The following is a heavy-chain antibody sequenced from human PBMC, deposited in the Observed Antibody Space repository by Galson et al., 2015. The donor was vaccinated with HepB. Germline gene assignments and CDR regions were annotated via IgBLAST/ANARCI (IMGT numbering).Heavy chain of an antibody. CDR2: IYSGGST. CDR1: GFTVSSNY. CDR3: RGLPTVTTKVRANGAFDI. Sequence: SLRLSCAASGFTVSSNYMSWVRQAPGKGLEWVSVIYSGGSTYYADSVKGRFTISKDNSKNALYLQMNSLRAEDTAVYYCRGLPTVTTKVRANGAFDIWGQGTMVTVSS. V-gene: IGHV3-53*01. D-gene: IGHD4-17*01. J-gene: IGHJ3*02.